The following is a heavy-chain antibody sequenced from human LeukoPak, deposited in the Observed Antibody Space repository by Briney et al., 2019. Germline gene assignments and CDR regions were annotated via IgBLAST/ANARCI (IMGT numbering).Heavy chain of an antibody. V-gene: IGHV3-7*01. J-gene: IGHJ4*02. CDR2: IKERGSAK. D-gene: IGHD2-15*01. CDR3: ARGWGEKGRCRGGTCNNPQFDY. Sequence: GGSLRLSCAASGFKFSYYWMTSVRQAPGKWLEWLANIKERGSAKYYGDSVKGRFTISRDNADDLVYLQMNSLRVEDTAVYYCARGWGEKGRCRGGTCNNPQFDYWGQGILVTVSS. CDR1: GFKFSYYW.